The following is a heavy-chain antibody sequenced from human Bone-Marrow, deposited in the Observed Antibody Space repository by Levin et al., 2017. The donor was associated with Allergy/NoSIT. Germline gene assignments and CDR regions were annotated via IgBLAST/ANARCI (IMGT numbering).Heavy chain of an antibody. CDR3: ARNSIAARKTGGAFDS. V-gene: IGHV3-33*01. D-gene: IGHD6-6*01. CDR1: GFTFSSYG. CDR2: IWYDGSNK. Sequence: GESLKISCAASGFTFSSYGMHWVRQAPGKGLEWVAVIWYDGSNKYYADSVKGRFTISRDNSKNTLYLQMNSLRAEDTAVYYCARNSIAARKTGGAFDSWGQGTMVTVSS. J-gene: IGHJ3*02.